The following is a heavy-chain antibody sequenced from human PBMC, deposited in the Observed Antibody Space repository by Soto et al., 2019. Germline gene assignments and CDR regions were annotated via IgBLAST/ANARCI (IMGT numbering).Heavy chain of an antibody. Sequence: ASEKVSCTAFGHTLTSYAMNLVRQAPGQKLEWMGWINAGNGNTKYSQKFKGRVTITRDTSARTAYMELRSLRSDDTAVYYCAREHYYDSSGYPGGLWFDTWGQGTLVTVS. D-gene: IGHD3-22*01. CDR3: AREHYYDSSGYPGGLWFDT. J-gene: IGHJ5*02. V-gene: IGHV1-3*01. CDR1: GHTLTSYA. CDR2: INAGNGNT.